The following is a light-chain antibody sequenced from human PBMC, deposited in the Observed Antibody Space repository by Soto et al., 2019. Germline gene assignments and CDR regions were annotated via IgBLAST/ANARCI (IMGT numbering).Light chain of an antibody. J-gene: IGLJ1*01. Sequence: QSALTQPRSVSGSPGQSVTISCTGTSSDVGNYNYVSWYQQHPGKAPKLMIYDVSKRPSGVPDHFSGSKSGNTASLTISGLQADDEADYYCCSYAGRYTYVFGTGTKVTVL. CDR1: SSDVGNYNY. V-gene: IGLV2-11*01. CDR2: DVS. CDR3: CSYAGRYTYV.